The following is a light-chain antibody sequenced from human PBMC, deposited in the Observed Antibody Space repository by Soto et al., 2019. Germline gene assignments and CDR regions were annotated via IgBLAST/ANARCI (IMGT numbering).Light chain of an antibody. J-gene: IGLJ1*01. CDR2: GIN. V-gene: IGLV1-40*01. Sequence: SVLTQPPSVSGAPGQRVPISRTGSSSKLGANYDVHWYQQLPGTAPKLLIYGINNRPSGVPDRFSGSKSGTSASLAITGLQAEDEADYYCQSYDSSLSRIFGTGTNVTVL. CDR3: QSYDSSLSRI. CDR1: SSKLGANYD.